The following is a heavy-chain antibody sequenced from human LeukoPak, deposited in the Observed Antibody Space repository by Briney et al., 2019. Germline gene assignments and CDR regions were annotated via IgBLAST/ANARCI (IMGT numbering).Heavy chain of an antibody. CDR1: GFNFRSYG. Sequence: GGSLRLSCATSGFNFRSYGMNWVRQAPGKGLEWVSAISATGASTYYIDSVKGRFTISRDNSNNTLYLQMNSLRAKDTARYYCAKDLWHLVRMIDHWGQGILVIAST. CDR2: ISATGAST. V-gene: IGHV3-23*01. CDR3: AKDLWHLVRMIDH. J-gene: IGHJ4*02. D-gene: IGHD6-6*01.